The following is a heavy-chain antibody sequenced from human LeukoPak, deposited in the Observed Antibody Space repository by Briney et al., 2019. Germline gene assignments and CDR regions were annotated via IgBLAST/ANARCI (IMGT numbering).Heavy chain of an antibody. J-gene: IGHJ5*02. Sequence: ASVKVSCKASGYTFTSYDINWVRQATGQGLEWMGWISAYNGNAKYAQKLQGRVTMTTDTSTSTVYMELRSLRSDDTAVYYCVREGSDTAHYNWFDPWGQGTLVTVSS. CDR1: GYTFTSYD. CDR3: VREGSDTAHYNWFDP. D-gene: IGHD5-18*01. CDR2: ISAYNGNA. V-gene: IGHV1-18*01.